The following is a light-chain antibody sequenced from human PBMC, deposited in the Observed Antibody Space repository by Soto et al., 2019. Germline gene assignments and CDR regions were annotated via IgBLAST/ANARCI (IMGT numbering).Light chain of an antibody. V-gene: IGLV4-69*01. CDR1: SGHSNYA. Sequence: QSVLTQSPSASASLGASVKLTCTLSSGHSNYAIAWHQQQPEKGPRYLMKLNFDGSHSKGDGIPDRFSGSSSGAERYLTISSLQSEDEADYYCQTCGTGPWVFGGGTKLTVL. CDR2: LNFDGSH. CDR3: QTCGTGPWV. J-gene: IGLJ3*02.